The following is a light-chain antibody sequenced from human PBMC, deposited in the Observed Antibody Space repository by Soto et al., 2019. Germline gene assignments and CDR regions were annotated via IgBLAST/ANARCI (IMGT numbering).Light chain of an antibody. V-gene: IGKV3-20*01. J-gene: IGKJ5*01. Sequence: ESVLERPPGTQSLPPWERATLSCRASQSVSSSQLAWYQQKPGQAPRLLTYGASSRATGIPDRLSGSGSGTDFTLTISRLESEDFALYYCPQYGSSPITFGRGTRLETK. CDR1: QSVSSSQ. CDR3: PQYGSSPIT. CDR2: GAS.